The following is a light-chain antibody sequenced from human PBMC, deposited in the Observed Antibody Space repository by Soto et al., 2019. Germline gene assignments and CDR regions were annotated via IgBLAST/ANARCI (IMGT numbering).Light chain of an antibody. V-gene: IGKV3-20*01. J-gene: IGKJ1*01. Sequence: EIGLTQSPGTLSLSPGERATLSCRASRSVSTYLAWHQQKPGQAPRLLIYGASSRATGIPDRFSGSGSGTDFTLTISRLEPEDVAVYYCQQYNSSPTWAFGQGTKVEIK. CDR3: QQYNSSPTWA. CDR1: RSVSTY. CDR2: GAS.